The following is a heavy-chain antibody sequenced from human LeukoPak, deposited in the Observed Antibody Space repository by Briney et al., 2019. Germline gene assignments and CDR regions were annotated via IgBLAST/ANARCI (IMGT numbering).Heavy chain of an antibody. D-gene: IGHD3-22*01. Sequence: PSETLSLTCTVSGGSISSYYWSWIRQPPGKGLEWIGYIYYSGSTNYNPSLKSRVTISVDTSKNQFSLKLSSVTAADTAVYYCARVRDSRAAIVVVNPDAFDIWGQGTMVTVSS. CDR3: ARVRDSRAAIVVVNPDAFDI. CDR1: GGSISSYY. CDR2: IYYSGST. V-gene: IGHV4-59*01. J-gene: IGHJ3*02.